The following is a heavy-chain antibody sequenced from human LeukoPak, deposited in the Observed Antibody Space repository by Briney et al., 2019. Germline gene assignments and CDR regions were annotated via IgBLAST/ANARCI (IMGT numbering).Heavy chain of an antibody. V-gene: IGHV4-34*01. CDR3: ARGGGNYDFWSGYYAIQYYFDY. CDR1: GGSFSGYY. J-gene: IGHJ4*02. D-gene: IGHD3-3*01. Sequence: SETLSLTCAVYGGSFSGYYWSWIRQPPGKGLEWIGEINHSGSTNYNPSLKSRVTISVDTSKNQFSLKLSSVTAADTAVYYCARGGGNYDFWSGYYAIQYYFDYWGQGTLVTVST. CDR2: INHSGST.